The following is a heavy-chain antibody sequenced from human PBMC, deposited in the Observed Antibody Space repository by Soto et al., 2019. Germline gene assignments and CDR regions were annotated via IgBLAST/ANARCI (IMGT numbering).Heavy chain of an antibody. D-gene: IGHD4-17*01. J-gene: IGHJ4*02. CDR2: ISGSGGST. CDR3: AKGAYGDYSLDY. V-gene: IGHV3-23*01. Sequence: EAQLLESGGDLVQPGGSLRLSCVASGITFRSYVMSWVRQAPGKGLEWVSGISGSGGSTYYADSVKGRFTISRDSSKKTLYLQMNSLRAEDTAVYYCAKGAYGDYSLDYWGQGTLVTVSS. CDR1: GITFRSYV.